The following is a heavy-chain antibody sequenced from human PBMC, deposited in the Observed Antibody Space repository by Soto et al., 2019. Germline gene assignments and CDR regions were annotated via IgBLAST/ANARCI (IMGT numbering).Heavy chain of an antibody. CDR3: ARDLVVVPAARNYYYGMDV. CDR2: IIPILGIA. J-gene: IGHJ6*02. V-gene: IGHV1-69*08. CDR1: GGTFSSYT. Sequence: QVQLVQSGAEVKKPGSSVKVSCKASGGTFSSYTISWVRQAPGQGLEWMGRIIPILGIANYAQKFQGRVTITADKSTSTGYMELSSLRSEDTAVYYCARDLVVVPAARNYYYGMDVWGQGTTVTVSS. D-gene: IGHD2-2*01.